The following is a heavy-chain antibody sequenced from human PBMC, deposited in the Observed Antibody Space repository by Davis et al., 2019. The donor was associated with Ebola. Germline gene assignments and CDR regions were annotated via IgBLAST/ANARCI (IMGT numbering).Heavy chain of an antibody. CDR2: IYYTGKT. Sequence: SETLSLTCTVSNGYVGSYYWSWIRQSPGKGLEWIGYIYYTGKTNYNPSLERRVTISVDTAKNQFSLRLNSVTAADTAVYYCARHAPHSGDWYLAWLDPWGQGTLVTVSS. J-gene: IGHJ5*02. CDR3: ARHAPHSGDWYLAWLDP. CDR1: NGYVGSYY. V-gene: IGHV4-59*08. D-gene: IGHD2-21*02.